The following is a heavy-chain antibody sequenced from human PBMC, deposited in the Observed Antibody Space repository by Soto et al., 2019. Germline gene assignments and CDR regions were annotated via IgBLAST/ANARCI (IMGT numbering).Heavy chain of an antibody. J-gene: IGHJ6*02. D-gene: IGHD2-2*01. CDR3: ARGVRNYYGVDV. Sequence: EVQLVESGGGLVQPGGSLRLSCVASGFTFSDYWMHWVRQAPGKGLVWVSRIKFDGGITSHADSVKGRFTISRDNARNTVHLQMNSLRAEDTGGYYWARGVRNYYGVDVWGQGTTVTVSS. V-gene: IGHV3-74*01. CDR2: IKFDGGIT. CDR1: GFTFSDYW.